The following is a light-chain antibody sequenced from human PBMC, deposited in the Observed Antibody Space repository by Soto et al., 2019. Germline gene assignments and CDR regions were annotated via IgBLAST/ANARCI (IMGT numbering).Light chain of an antibody. CDR2: GAF. Sequence: EIVLTQSPATLSLSAGERATLSFRASQSVSSSNLAWYQQKPGQAPSLLIYGAFTRATGIPTRFSGTGSGTEFTLTISSLQSEDFALYYCQQYNDWPLTFGQGTKVDIK. CDR3: QQYNDWPLT. J-gene: IGKJ1*01. V-gene: IGKV3-15*01. CDR1: QSVSSSN.